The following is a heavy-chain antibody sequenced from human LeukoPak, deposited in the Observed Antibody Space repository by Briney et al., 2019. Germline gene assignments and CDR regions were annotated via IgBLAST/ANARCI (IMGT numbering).Heavy chain of an antibody. D-gene: IGHD7-27*01. J-gene: IGHJ4*02. CDR3: ARDRTGCLDY. CDR2: IYYSGST. CDR1: GGSISSHY. Sequence: SETLSLTCTVSGGSISSHYWSWIRQPPGKGLEWIGYIYYSGSTNYNPSLKSQVTISVNTSKNQFSLKLSSVTAADTAVYYCARDRTGCLDYWGQGTLVTVSS. V-gene: IGHV4-59*11.